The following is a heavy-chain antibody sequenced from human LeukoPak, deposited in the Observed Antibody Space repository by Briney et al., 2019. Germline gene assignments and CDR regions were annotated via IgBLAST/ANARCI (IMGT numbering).Heavy chain of an antibody. CDR2: ITPILGIA. Sequence: SVKVSCKASGYTFTSYGISWVRQAPGQGLEWMGRITPILGIANYAQKFQGRVTITADKSTSTAYMELSSLRSEDTAVYYCARDRSYGDDAFDYWGQGTLVTVSS. J-gene: IGHJ4*02. D-gene: IGHD4-17*01. V-gene: IGHV1-69*04. CDR1: GYTFTSYG. CDR3: ARDRSYGDDAFDY.